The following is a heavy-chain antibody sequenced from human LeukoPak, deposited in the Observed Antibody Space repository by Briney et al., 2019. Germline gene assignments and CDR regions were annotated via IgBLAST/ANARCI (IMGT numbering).Heavy chain of an antibody. CDR3: ARDLGQYYYYYMDV. V-gene: IGHV3-21*01. CDR1: GFTFSSSG. J-gene: IGHJ6*03. Sequence: PGGSLRLSCAASGFTFSSSGMHWVRQAPGKGLEWVSSISSSSSYIYYADSVKGRFTISRDNAKNSLYLQMNSLRAEDTAVYYCARDLGQYYYYYMDVWGKGTTVTVSS. CDR2: ISSSSSYI. D-gene: IGHD7-27*01.